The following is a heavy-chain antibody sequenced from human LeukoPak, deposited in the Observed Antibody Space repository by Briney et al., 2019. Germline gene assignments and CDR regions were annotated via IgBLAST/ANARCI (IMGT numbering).Heavy chain of an antibody. Sequence: VASVKVSCNTSGYTFNGYYIHCVREAPGQGLEWMGWINPNSGGTNYAQNFQGRVTMTRDTSINTAYMELGRLRSDDTAVYYCARSPGLDTAVVNRPWGQGTLITVSS. V-gene: IGHV1-2*02. CDR1: GYTFNGYY. CDR2: INPNSGGT. J-gene: IGHJ5*02. D-gene: IGHD5-18*01. CDR3: ARSPGLDTAVVNRP.